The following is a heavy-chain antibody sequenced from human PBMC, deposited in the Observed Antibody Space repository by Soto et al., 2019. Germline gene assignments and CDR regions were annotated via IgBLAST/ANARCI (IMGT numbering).Heavy chain of an antibody. Sequence: SETLCLTCAVYGGSFSGDYWSWIRRPRGEGLEWIGEINHSGSTNYNPSLKSRVSRSVDTSKNQFSLELSSVTAADTAVYYCAREYYYGSGSYYNGFDYWGQGPPVTVSS. J-gene: IGHJ4*02. CDR1: GGSFSGDY. CDR2: INHSGST. D-gene: IGHD3-10*01. CDR3: AREYYYGSGSYYNGFDY. V-gene: IGHV4-34*01.